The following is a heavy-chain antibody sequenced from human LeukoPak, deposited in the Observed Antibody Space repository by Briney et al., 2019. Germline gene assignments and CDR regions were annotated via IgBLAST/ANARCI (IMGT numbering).Heavy chain of an antibody. J-gene: IGHJ5*02. CDR3: ARHDYGGS. V-gene: IGHV3-66*04. CDR2: IYSGGGGT. Sequence: RGSLRLSCAASGFTVSSDYMSWVGQAPGKGLEWVSVIYSGGGGTYYADSVKGRFTVSRDNSKNTVYLQMNSLRAEDTAVYYCARHDYGGSWGQGTLVTVSS. CDR1: GFTVSSDY. D-gene: IGHD4-23*01.